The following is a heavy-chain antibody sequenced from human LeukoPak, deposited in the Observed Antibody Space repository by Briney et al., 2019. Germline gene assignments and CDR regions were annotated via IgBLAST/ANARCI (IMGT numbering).Heavy chain of an antibody. Sequence: SPSETLSLTCTVSGGSISSSSYYWGWIRQPPGKGLEWIGSIYYSGSTYYNPSLKSRVTISVDTSKNQFSLKLSSVTAADTAVYYCARRGVAATIDYWGQGTLVTVSS. CDR3: ARRGVAATIDY. CDR1: GGSISSSSYY. CDR2: IYYSGST. J-gene: IGHJ4*02. V-gene: IGHV4-39*01. D-gene: IGHD6-19*01.